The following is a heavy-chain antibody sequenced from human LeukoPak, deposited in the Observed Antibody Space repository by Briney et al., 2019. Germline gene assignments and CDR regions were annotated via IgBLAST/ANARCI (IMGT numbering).Heavy chain of an antibody. CDR1: GFTFSSYA. V-gene: IGHV3-23*01. CDR2: ISVSGTGK. Sequence: QAGGSLRLSCAASGFTFSSYAMSWVRQAPGQGLEWVASISVSGTGKYYADAVKGRFTISRDNSKNTLDLQMNSLRGDDTAVYYCAKGQQRDSGSYYKVLLLDYWGQGTLVTVSS. CDR3: AKGQQRDSGSYYKVLLLDY. J-gene: IGHJ4*02. D-gene: IGHD3-10*01.